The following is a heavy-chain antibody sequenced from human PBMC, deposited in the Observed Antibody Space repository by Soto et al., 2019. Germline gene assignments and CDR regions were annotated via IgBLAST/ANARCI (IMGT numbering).Heavy chain of an antibody. CDR2: IYHSGST. J-gene: IGHJ5*02. Sequence: PSETLSLTCAVSGGSISSGGYSWSWIRQPPGKGLEWIGYIYHSGSTYYNPSLKSRVTISVDRSKNQFSLKLSSVTAADTAVYYCARARESGSYYGNWFDPWGQGTLVTVPS. D-gene: IGHD3-10*01. CDR1: GGSISSGGYS. V-gene: IGHV4-30-2*01. CDR3: ARARESGSYYGNWFDP.